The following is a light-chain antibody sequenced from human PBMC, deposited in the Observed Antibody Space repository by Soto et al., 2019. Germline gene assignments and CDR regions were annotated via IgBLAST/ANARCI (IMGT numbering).Light chain of an antibody. CDR1: QGISSD. CDR3: QQLNSYPRT. V-gene: IGKV1-9*01. Sequence: IQLTQSPSSLSASVGDRVTITCRASQGISSDLAGYQQKPGKAPKLLIYAASTLQSGVPSRFSGSGSGTDFTLTISSLQPEDFATYYCQQLNSYPRTFGQGTKVEIK. CDR2: AAS. J-gene: IGKJ1*01.